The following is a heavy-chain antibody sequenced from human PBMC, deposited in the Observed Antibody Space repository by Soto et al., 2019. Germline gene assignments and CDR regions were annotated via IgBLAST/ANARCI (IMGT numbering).Heavy chain of an antibody. CDR1: GGSIRSSSYY. V-gene: IGHV4-39*01. Sequence: SETLSLTCTVSGGSIRSSSYYWGWIRQPPGKGLEWIGSIYYSGSTYYNPSLKSRVTISVDTSKNQFSLKLSSVTAADTAVYYCARNYDYSYYYGMDVWGQGTTVTVSS. CDR3: ARNYDYSYYYGMDV. D-gene: IGHD3-22*01. CDR2: IYYSGST. J-gene: IGHJ6*02.